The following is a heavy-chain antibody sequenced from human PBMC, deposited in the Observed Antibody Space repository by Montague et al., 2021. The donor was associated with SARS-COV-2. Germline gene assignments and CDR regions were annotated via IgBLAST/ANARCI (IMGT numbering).Heavy chain of an antibody. Sequence: SLRLSCAAEKGRGRKNAMSWVRQAPGKALEWVSGINDNGGYSYYIDSVKGRFIITRDNSKNTLYLQMNSLTVDDTAVYYCAKEWSAVGVPLFDDWGQGTLVTVSS. V-gene: IGHV3-23*01. CDR3: AKEWSAVGVPLFDD. CDR1: KGRGRKNA. J-gene: IGHJ4*02. D-gene: IGHD2-8*01. CDR2: INDNGGYS.